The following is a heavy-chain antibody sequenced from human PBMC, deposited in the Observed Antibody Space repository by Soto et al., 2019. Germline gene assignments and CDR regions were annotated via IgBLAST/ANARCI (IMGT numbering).Heavy chain of an antibody. CDR2: ISGYNGQT. CDR3: ARDGTKDLSVDGLNPMDV. CDR1: AYTFTNYG. Sequence: QVQLVQSGPEVKKPGASVKVSCKASAYTFTNYGISWVRQAPGQGLEWMGWISGYNGQTKYAQKFRGRVTFTTATSSSTASMELRSLRSDDTSLHYCARDGTKDLSVDGLNPMDVWGHGTTVTVSS. V-gene: IGHV1-18*01. D-gene: IGHD1-26*01. J-gene: IGHJ6*02.